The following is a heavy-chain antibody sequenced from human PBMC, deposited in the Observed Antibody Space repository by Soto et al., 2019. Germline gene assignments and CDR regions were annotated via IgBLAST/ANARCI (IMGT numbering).Heavy chain of an antibody. CDR1: GGSFSGYY. D-gene: IGHD2-8*02. V-gene: IGHV4-34*01. J-gene: IGHJ4*02. CDR2: INHSGST. CDR3: ARDTITGLFDY. Sequence: QVQLQQWGAGLLKPSETLSLTCAVYGGSFSGYYWTWIRQPPGTGLEWIGEINHSGSTNYNPSLKSRVTLSVDTSKNQSSLKLTSVTAADTAVYYCARDTITGLFDYWGQGTLVTVSS.